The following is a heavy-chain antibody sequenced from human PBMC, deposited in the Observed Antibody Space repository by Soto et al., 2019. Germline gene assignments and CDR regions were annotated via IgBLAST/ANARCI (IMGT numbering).Heavy chain of an antibody. D-gene: IGHD6-19*01. Sequence: PSETLSLTCAVSGGSISSGGYSWSWIRQPPGKGLEWIGYMYHSGSTYYNPSLKSRVTISIDRSKNQFSLKLSSVTAADTAVYYWACCGWHDAPDVWGQGTMVTVSS. CDR3: ACCGWHDAPDV. CDR1: GGSISSGGYS. J-gene: IGHJ3*01. CDR2: MYHSGST. V-gene: IGHV4-30-2*01.